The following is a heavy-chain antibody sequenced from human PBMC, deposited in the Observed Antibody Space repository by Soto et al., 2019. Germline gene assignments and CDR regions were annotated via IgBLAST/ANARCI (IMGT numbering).Heavy chain of an antibody. J-gene: IGHJ6*02. Sequence: EVQLVESGGGLVKPGGSLRLSCAASGFTFSSYSMNWVRQAPGKGLEWVSSISSSSSYIYYADSVKGRFTISRDNAKNSLYLQMNSLRAEDTAVYHCAREALGQQWLVDYYYYYYGMDVWGQGTTVTVSS. V-gene: IGHV3-21*01. CDR3: AREALGQQWLVDYYYYYYGMDV. D-gene: IGHD6-19*01. CDR1: GFTFSSYS. CDR2: ISSSSSYI.